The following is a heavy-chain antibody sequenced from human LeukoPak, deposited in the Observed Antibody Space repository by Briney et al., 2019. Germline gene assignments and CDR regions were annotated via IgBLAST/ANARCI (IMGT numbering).Heavy chain of an antibody. CDR2: FDPEDGET. CDR1: GYTLTALS. J-gene: IGHJ4*02. D-gene: IGHD3-22*01. V-gene: IGHV1-24*01. Sequence: ASVKVSCKVSGYTLTALSMYWVRQAPGKGLEWMGSFDPEDGETVYAQQFRGRVTMTEDTSSGTAYMELRSLRSEDTAVYYCAREEYYDSSGLIDYWGQGTLVTVSS. CDR3: AREEYYDSSGLIDY.